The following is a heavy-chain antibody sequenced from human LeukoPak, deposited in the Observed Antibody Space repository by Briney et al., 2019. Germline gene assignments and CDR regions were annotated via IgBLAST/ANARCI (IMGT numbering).Heavy chain of an antibody. V-gene: IGHV4-61*02. D-gene: IGHD1-26*01. Sequence: SQTLSLTCTVSGGSISSGSYYWSWIWQPAGKGLEWIGRIYTSGSTNYNPSLKSRVTISVDTSKNQFSLKLSSVTAADTAVYYCARALGGYPANFDYWGQGTLVTVSS. CDR1: GGSISSGSYY. J-gene: IGHJ4*02. CDR3: ARALGGYPANFDY. CDR2: IYTSGST.